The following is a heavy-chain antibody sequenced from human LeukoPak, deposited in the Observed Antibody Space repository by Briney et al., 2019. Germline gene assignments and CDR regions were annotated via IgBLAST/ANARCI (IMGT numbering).Heavy chain of an antibody. Sequence: ASVKVSCKASGYTFTKYAMHWVRQAPGQRLEWMGWINAGNGNTKYSQEFQGRVTITRDTSASTAYMELSSLRSEDTAVYYCARALWNSGYPFDYWGQGTLVTVSS. V-gene: IGHV1-3*01. CDR2: INAGNGNT. J-gene: IGHJ4*02. CDR1: GYTFTKYA. D-gene: IGHD5-12*01. CDR3: ARALWNSGYPFDY.